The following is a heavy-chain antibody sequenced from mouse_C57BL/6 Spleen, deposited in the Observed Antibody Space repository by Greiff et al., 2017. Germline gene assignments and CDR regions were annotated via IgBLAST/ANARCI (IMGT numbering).Heavy chain of an antibody. D-gene: IGHD1-1*01. CDR3: ARGGFTTVVATRAWFAY. CDR1: GYSITSGYY. Sequence: EVKLMESGPGLVKPSQSLSLTCSVTGYSITSGYYWNWIRQFPGNKLEWMGYISYDGSNNYNPSLKNRISITRDTSKNQFFLRLNSVTTEDTATYYWARGGFTTVVATRAWFAYWGQGTLVTVSA. CDR2: ISYDGSN. J-gene: IGHJ3*01. V-gene: IGHV3-6*01.